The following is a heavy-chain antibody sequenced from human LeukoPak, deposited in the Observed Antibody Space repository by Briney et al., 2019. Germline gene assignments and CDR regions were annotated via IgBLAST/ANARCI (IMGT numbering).Heavy chain of an antibody. CDR1: GYTFTSYY. J-gene: IGHJ4*02. CDR2: INTSDGST. Sequence: ASVKVSFKASGYTFTSYYMHWVRQAPGQGLEWVGIINTSDGSTSYAQKFQGRVTMTRDTSTSTVYMELSSLRSEDTAVYYCAMEAVVVTATDASFDYWGQGTLVTVS. CDR3: AMEAVVVTATDASFDY. D-gene: IGHD2-21*02. V-gene: IGHV1-46*01.